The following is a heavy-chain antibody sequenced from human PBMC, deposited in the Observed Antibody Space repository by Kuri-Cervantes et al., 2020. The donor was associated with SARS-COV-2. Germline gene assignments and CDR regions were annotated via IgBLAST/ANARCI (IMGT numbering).Heavy chain of an antibody. CDR2: INWNGGST. J-gene: IGHJ4*02. V-gene: IGHV3-20*04. Sequence: GESLKISCAASGFTFDDYGMSWVRQAPGKGLEWVSGINWNGGSTGYADSVKGRFTISRDNAKNSLYLQMNSLRAEDTALYYCARGDIAVDGALDYWGQGTQVTVSS. D-gene: IGHD6-19*01. CDR3: ARGDIAVDGALDY. CDR1: GFTFDDYG.